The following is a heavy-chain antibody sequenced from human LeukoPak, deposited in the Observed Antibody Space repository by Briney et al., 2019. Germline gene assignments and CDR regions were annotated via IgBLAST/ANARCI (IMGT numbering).Heavy chain of an antibody. Sequence: GRSLRLSCAASGFTFSSYGMHWVRQAPGKGLEWVAVIWYDGTNKYYADSVKGRFTISRDKSKNTLDLQMNSLRAEDTAVYYCARDPGPTLVRGVISYFDYWGQGALVTVSS. CDR2: IWYDGTNK. CDR1: GFTFSSYG. CDR3: ARDPGPTLVRGVISYFDY. J-gene: IGHJ4*02. D-gene: IGHD3-10*01. V-gene: IGHV3-33*01.